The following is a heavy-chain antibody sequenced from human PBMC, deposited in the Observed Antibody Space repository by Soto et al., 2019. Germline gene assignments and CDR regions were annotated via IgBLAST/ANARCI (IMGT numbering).Heavy chain of an antibody. D-gene: IGHD3-10*01. CDR3: ARPSSVLLWFGEFFPHLDYGMDV. Sequence: GESLKISCKGSGYSFTSYWIGWVRQMPGKGLEWMGIIYPGDSDTRYSPSFQGQVTISADKSLSTAYLQWSSLKASDTAMYYCARPSSVLLWFGEFFPHLDYGMDVWGQGTTVTVSS. V-gene: IGHV5-51*01. J-gene: IGHJ6*02. CDR1: GYSFTSYW. CDR2: IYPGDSDT.